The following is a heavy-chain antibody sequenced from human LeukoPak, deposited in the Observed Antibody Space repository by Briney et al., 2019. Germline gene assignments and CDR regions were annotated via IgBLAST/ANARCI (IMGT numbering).Heavy chain of an antibody. V-gene: IGHV1-2*02. CDR2: INPNSGDT. CDR1: GYTFIGYY. Sequence: ASVKVSCKASGYTFIGYYIYWVRQAPGQGLEWMGWINPNSGDTHYSQNFQGRVTLTSDTSIGTAYMELSRLISDDTAFYYCAREESCSTPSCSLDYWGQGTLVTVSS. D-gene: IGHD2-2*01. CDR3: AREESCSTPSCSLDY. J-gene: IGHJ4*02.